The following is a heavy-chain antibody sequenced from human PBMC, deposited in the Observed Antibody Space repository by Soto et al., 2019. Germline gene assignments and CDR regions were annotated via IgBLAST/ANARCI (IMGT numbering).Heavy chain of an antibody. J-gene: IGHJ4*02. Sequence: PSETLSLTCTVSGGSITNYYWTWIRQPAGKGLEWIGRIYSNGDTNYNPSLKSRITMSVDTSKNQFSLNLSSVTAADTAVYYCARDYYGSGSRFDCWGQGTLVTVSS. CDR3: ARDYYGSGSRFDC. D-gene: IGHD3-10*01. V-gene: IGHV4-4*07. CDR1: GGSITNYY. CDR2: IYSNGDT.